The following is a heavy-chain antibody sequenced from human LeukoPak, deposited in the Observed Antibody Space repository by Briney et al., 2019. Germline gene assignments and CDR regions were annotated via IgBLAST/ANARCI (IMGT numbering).Heavy chain of an antibody. Sequence: PGGPLRLSCEASGFTFSAYAMTWVRQAPGKGLEWVSSIESDNKPHYSESVKGRFAISRDNSKSMLFLQLNSLRAEDTALYYCARDLHYYVPMDVWGQGTTVTV. V-gene: IGHV3-23*05. CDR1: GFTFSAYA. CDR2: IESDNKP. D-gene: IGHD3-10*02. J-gene: IGHJ6*02. CDR3: ARDLHYYVPMDV.